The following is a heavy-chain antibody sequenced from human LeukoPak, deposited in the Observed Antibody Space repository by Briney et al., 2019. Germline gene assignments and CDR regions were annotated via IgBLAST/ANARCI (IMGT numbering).Heavy chain of an antibody. Sequence: SETLSLTCAVYGGSFNGYYWTWIRQPPGKGLEWIGEINHSGSTDYNPSLKSRVTISVDTSKNQFSLKLNSVTAADTAVYYCASGLVYDYWGQGTLVTVSS. CDR1: GGSFNGYY. J-gene: IGHJ4*02. CDR2: INHSGST. D-gene: IGHD2-8*02. V-gene: IGHV4-34*01. CDR3: ASGLVYDY.